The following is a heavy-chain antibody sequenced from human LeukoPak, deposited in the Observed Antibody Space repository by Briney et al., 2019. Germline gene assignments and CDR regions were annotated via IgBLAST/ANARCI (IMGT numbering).Heavy chain of an antibody. Sequence: SETLSLACTVSGGSISSYYWSWIRQPAGKGLEWIGRIYTSGSTNYNPSLKSRVTMSVDTSKNQFSLKLSSVTAADTAVYYCARGKGRWFGRYFDYWGQGTLVTVSS. V-gene: IGHV4-4*07. J-gene: IGHJ4*02. D-gene: IGHD3-10*01. CDR3: ARGKGRWFGRYFDY. CDR2: IYTSGST. CDR1: GGSISSYY.